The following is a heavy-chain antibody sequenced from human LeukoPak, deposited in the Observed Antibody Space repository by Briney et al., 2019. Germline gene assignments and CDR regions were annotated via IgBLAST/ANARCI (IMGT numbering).Heavy chain of an antibody. Sequence: GGSLRLSCEASGFTFGSFDMHWARQARGKGLDWIADIFCSCGSQHYADSAKGRLPISRDNYKNTVYLQINSLRAEDTAVYYCGKTPAGYSSGQKPAWPVDYWGQGTLVTVSS. CDR2: IFCSCGSQ. CDR3: GKTPAGYSSGQKPAWPVDY. CDR1: GFTFGSFD. D-gene: IGHD5-18*01. J-gene: IGHJ4*02. V-gene: IGHV3-23*01.